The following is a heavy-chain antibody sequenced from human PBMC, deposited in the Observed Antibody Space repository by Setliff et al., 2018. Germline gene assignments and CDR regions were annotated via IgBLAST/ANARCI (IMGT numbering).Heavy chain of an antibody. Sequence: PGGSLRLSCAASGFTFRTYAVTWVRQAPGKGLEWVSAISGSGGSTYYADSVKGRFTISRDNSENTLYLQMNSLRADDTAVYYCAKSLYFYDSSGYYYDRDYFYYMDVWGKGTTVTV. CDR2: ISGSGGST. V-gene: IGHV3-23*01. D-gene: IGHD3-22*01. CDR3: AKSLYFYDSSGYYYDRDYFYYMDV. CDR1: GFTFRTYA. J-gene: IGHJ6*03.